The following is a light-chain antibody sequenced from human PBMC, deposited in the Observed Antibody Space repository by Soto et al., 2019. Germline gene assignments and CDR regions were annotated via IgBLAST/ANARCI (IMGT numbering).Light chain of an antibody. J-gene: IGKJ4*01. Sequence: EIVLTQSPGTLSLSPWERATLSCRASQSVSSSYLAWYQQKPGQAPRLLIFGASSRATGIPDRFSGSGSGTDFTLTISSLQREDFATYYCQQSYSTPPTFGGGTKVDIK. CDR1: QSVSSSY. CDR3: QQSYSTPPT. CDR2: GAS. V-gene: IGKV3-20*01.